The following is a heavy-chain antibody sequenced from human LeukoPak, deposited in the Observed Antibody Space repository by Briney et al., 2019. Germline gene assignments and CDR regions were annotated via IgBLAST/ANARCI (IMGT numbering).Heavy chain of an antibody. CDR2: ISYIGST. V-gene: IGHV4-59*08. D-gene: IGHD6-19*01. J-gene: IGHJ4*02. CDR1: GGSISGYY. CDR3: ARHADSSGWSEMDY. Sequence: SETLSLTCTVSGGSISGYYWSWVRQPPGKGLEWIRYISYIGSTYYNPSLNSRVTISVDASKNQFSLKVNSVTAADTAIYYCARHADSSGWSEMDYWGQGTLVAVSS.